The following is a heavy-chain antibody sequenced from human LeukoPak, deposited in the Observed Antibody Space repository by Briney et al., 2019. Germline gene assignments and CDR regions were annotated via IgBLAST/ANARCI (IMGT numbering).Heavy chain of an antibody. D-gene: IGHD2-15*01. J-gene: IGHJ4*02. V-gene: IGHV1-2*02. CDR1: GYTFTGYY. Sequence: ASVKVSCKASGYTFTGYYMHWVRQAPGQGLEWMGCINPNSGDKKYAQKFQYRVTMNRDTSISTAYMELSRLTSDDTAVYYCARVWAYCSGGSCAHFDSWGQGTLVTVSS. CDR3: ARVWAYCSGGSCAHFDS. CDR2: INPNSGDK.